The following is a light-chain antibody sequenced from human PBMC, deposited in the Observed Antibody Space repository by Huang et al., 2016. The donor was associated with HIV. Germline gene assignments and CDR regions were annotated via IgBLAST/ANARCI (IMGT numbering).Light chain of an antibody. V-gene: IGKV3-15*01. J-gene: IGKJ1*01. CDR3: QQYNTSPRT. CDR1: QSVFKN. CDR2: GSS. Sequence: ENLMTQSPSTLSVSPGESATLSCRASQSVFKNLAWYKQKPGQAPQLLIYGSSSRAAGIPALFSGSGSGTDFTLTISSLQSEDFAVYYCQQYNTSPRTFGQGTKVEV.